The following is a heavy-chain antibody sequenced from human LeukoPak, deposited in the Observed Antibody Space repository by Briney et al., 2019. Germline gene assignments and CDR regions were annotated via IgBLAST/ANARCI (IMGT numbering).Heavy chain of an antibody. V-gene: IGHV4-38-2*02. CDR2: IYHSGIT. CDR1: AYSISSGYGYY. J-gene: IGHJ4*02. CDR3: ATLVSTRYYFDY. D-gene: IGHD5/OR15-5a*01. Sequence: SETLSLTCTVSAYSISSGYGYYWGWIRQPPGKGLEWIGNIYHSGITYYNHFNSSLKSRVTISIDTSKNQFSLRLTSVTAADTAVYFCATLVSTRYYFDYWGQGTLVTVSS.